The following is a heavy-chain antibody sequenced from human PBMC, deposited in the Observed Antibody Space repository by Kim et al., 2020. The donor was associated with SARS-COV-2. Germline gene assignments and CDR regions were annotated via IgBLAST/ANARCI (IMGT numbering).Heavy chain of an antibody. Sequence: ASVKVSCKASGYTFTSYDINWVRQATGQGLEWMGWMNPNSGNTGYAQKFQGRVTMTRNTSISTAYMELSSLRSEDTAVYYCARERGGPRVGVTTLDYWGQGTLVTVSS. V-gene: IGHV1-8*01. CDR3: ARERGGPRVGVTTLDY. D-gene: IGHD2-21*02. CDR1: GYTFTSYD. CDR2: MNPNSGNT. J-gene: IGHJ4*02.